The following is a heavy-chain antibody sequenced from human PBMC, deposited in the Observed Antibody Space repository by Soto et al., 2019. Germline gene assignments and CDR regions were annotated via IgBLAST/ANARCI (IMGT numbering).Heavy chain of an antibody. D-gene: IGHD3-10*01. CDR3: ARDHRGSPNF. CDR1: GFSFSRYA. Sequence: GGSPRLSCAAYGFSFSRYAMSWFRQAPGKGLEWVSAISGSGGSTYYADSVKGRFTISRDNSKNTLYLQMNSLRAEDTAVYYCARDHRGSPNFWGQGTLVTVSS. J-gene: IGHJ4*01. CDR2: ISGSGGST. V-gene: IGHV3-23*01.